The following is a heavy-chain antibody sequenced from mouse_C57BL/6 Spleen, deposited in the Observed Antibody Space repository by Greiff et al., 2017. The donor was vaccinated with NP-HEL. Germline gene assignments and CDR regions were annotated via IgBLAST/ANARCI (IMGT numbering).Heavy chain of an antibody. V-gene: IGHV14-2*01. D-gene: IGHD2-5*01. CDR3: ATAYYSNRGAMDY. Sequence: EVQLQESGAELVKPGASVKLSCTASGFNIKDYYMHWVKQRTEQGLEWIGRIDPEDGETKYAPKFQGKATITADTSSNTAYLQLSSLTSEVTAVYYWATAYYSNRGAMDYWGQGTSVTVSS. CDR1: GFNIKDYY. CDR2: IDPEDGET. J-gene: IGHJ4*01.